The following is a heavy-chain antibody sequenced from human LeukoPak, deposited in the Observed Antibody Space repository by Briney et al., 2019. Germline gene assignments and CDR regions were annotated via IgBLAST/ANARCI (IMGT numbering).Heavy chain of an antibody. CDR2: INPNSGGT. CDR1: GYTFTVYH. Sequence: ASLKVSCKASGYTFTVYHIHWVRQTPGQGLEWMGWINPNSGGTNYAQKFQGRVTMTRDTSISTVYMEVSRLTSDDTAMYYCAIILGGSWHLWFDPWGRGTLVTISS. J-gene: IGHJ5*02. V-gene: IGHV1-2*02. D-gene: IGHD3-16*01. CDR3: AIILGGSWHLWFDP.